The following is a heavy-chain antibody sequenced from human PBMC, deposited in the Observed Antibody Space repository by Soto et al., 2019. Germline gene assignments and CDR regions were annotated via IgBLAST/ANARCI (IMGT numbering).Heavy chain of an antibody. V-gene: IGHV3-74*01. CDR3: ARDRYSSTFAFHYYYGMDV. Sequence: HPGGSLRLSCAASGFTFSSYWMHWVRQAPGKGLVWVSRINSDGSSTSYADSVKGRFTISRDNAKNTLYLQMNSLRAEDTAVYYCARDRYSSTFAFHYYYGMDVWGQGPTVTVSS. D-gene: IGHD6-13*01. CDR2: INSDGSST. J-gene: IGHJ6*02. CDR1: GFTFSSYW.